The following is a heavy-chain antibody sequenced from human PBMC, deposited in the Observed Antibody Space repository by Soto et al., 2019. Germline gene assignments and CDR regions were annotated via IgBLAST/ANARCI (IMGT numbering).Heavy chain of an antibody. CDR2: INHSGST. CDR1: GGSFSGYY. D-gene: IGHD3-16*01. Sequence: SETLSLTCAVYGGSFSGYYWSWIRQPPGKGLEWIGEINHSGSTNYNPSLKSRVTISVDTSKNQFSLKLSSVTAADTAVYYCARGRMSYGRYWGQGTLVTVSS. J-gene: IGHJ4*02. V-gene: IGHV4-34*01. CDR3: ARGRMSYGRY.